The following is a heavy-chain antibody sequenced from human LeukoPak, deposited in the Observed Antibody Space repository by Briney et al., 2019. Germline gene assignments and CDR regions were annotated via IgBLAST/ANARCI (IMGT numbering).Heavy chain of an antibody. CDR3: VKPYYYSSGSFN. CDR2: IKQDGSEQ. Sequence: GGSLRLSCAASGFTFTTYWMGWVRQAPGKGLEWVANIKQDGSEQYYVDSVKGRFTISRDNAKNSLYLQMNSLRAEDTAMYYCVKPYYYSSGSFNWGQGTLVTVSS. V-gene: IGHV3-7*01. J-gene: IGHJ4*02. CDR1: GFTFTTYW. D-gene: IGHD3-10*01.